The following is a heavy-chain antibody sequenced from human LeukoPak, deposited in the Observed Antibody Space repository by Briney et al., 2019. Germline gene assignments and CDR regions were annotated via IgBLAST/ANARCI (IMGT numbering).Heavy chain of an antibody. Sequence: PGGSLRLSCAAPGFTFSDYYMSWIRQAPGKGLEWVSYISSSGSTIYYADSVKGRFTISRDNAKNSLYLQMNSLRAEDTAVYYCARDRKVTTPYYYYGMDIWGQGTTVTVSS. D-gene: IGHD4-17*01. V-gene: IGHV3-11*01. CDR3: ARDRKVTTPYYYYGMDI. CDR1: GFTFSDYY. J-gene: IGHJ6*02. CDR2: ISSSGSTI.